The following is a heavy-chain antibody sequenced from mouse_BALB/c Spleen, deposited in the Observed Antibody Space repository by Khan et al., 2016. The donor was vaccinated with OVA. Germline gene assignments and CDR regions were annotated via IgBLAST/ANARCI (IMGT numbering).Heavy chain of an antibody. V-gene: IGHV3-2*02. CDR2: ISYSGNT. CDR3: ARKDYYDYDPFPY. J-gene: IGHJ3*01. Sequence: EVKLLESGPGLVKPSQSLSLTCTVTGYSITCEYTWNWIRQFPGNKLEWMGFISYSGNTRYNPSLKSRISITRDTSKNQFFLQLNSVTSEDTATYYCARKDYYDYDPFPYWGQGTLVTVS. D-gene: IGHD2-4*01. CDR1: GYSITCEYT.